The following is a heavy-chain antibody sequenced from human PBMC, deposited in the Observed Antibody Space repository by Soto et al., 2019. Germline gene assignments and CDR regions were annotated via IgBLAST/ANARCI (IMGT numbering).Heavy chain of an antibody. Sequence: SETLSLTCAVYGGSFSGYYWSWIRQPPGKGLEWIGEINYSGSTNYNPSLKSRVTISVDTSKNQFFLKLSSVTAADAAVYYCARGFSFRVLRYYESSGLKTQLYYFDYWGQGTLVSVSS. CDR1: GGSFSGYY. J-gene: IGHJ4*02. V-gene: IGHV4-34*01. D-gene: IGHD3-22*01. CDR2: INYSGST. CDR3: ARGFSFRVLRYYESSGLKTQLYYFDY.